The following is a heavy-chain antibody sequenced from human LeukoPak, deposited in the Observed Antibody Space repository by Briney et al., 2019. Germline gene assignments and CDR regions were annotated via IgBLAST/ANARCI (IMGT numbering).Heavy chain of an antibody. V-gene: IGHV3-21*01. Sequence: GGSLRLSCAVSGFTFSSYSMNWVRQAPGKGLEWVSSISSSSYIYYADSVKGRFTISRDNAKNSLYLQMNSLRAEDTAVYYCARGLVTMVRGVINYYYYGMDVWGQGTTVTVSS. J-gene: IGHJ6*02. CDR1: GFTFSSYS. CDR3: ARGLVTMVRGVINYYYYGMDV. D-gene: IGHD3-10*01. CDR2: ISSSSYI.